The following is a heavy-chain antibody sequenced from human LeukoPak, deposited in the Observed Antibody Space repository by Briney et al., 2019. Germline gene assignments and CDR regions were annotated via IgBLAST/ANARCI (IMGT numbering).Heavy chain of an antibody. D-gene: IGHD3-22*01. CDR2: VCAYNCNT. V-gene: IGHV1-18*01. J-gene: IGHJ4*02. CDR3: ARDGEYYYDSSGEKFDY. CDR1: GYTFTSQG. Sequence: ASVPVSCQASGYTFTSQGCRWVRLDPGQRIEWPGWVCAYNCNTNYAQKLQGRVTMTSDSSSSTAYMELRSLRADGTAVYYCARDGEYYYDSSGEKFDYWGQGTLVTVSS.